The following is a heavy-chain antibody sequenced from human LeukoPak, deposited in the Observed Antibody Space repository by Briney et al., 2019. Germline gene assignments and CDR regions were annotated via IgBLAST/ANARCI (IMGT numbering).Heavy chain of an antibody. J-gene: IGHJ4*02. CDR3: ARRNLSSGWTDYFDY. D-gene: IGHD6-19*01. CDR1: GASVSSSSYY. Sequence: SETLSLTCTVSGASVSSSSYYWGWIRQPPGKGLEWIGGIYNSGNTYYNPSLKSRVTISVDTSKNQFSLKLSSVTAADTAVYYCARRNLSSGWTDYFDYWGQGTLVTVSS. V-gene: IGHV4-39*01. CDR2: IYNSGNT.